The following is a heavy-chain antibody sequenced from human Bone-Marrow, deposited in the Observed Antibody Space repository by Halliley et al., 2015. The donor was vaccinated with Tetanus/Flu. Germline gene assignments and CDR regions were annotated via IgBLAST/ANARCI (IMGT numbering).Heavy chain of an antibody. V-gene: IGHV4-39*01. D-gene: IGHD3-22*01. CDR2: IYSSVKT. CDR1: GVSMTSSSNY. CDR3: ARNGRSYFHRSGHPATTYYFDY. J-gene: IGHJ4*02. Sequence: GLVKPSETLSLTCTVSGVSMTSSSNYWGWVRQSPGKGLEWIGTIYSSVKTYYNPSLSSRVTISGDTSKNQFSLQLSSVTATDTAVYYCARNGRSYFHRSGHPATTYYFDYWGQGTLVTVSS.